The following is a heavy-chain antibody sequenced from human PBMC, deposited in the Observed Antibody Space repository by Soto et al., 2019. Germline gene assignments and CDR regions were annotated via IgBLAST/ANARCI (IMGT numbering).Heavy chain of an antibody. CDR2: IYYSGST. V-gene: IGHV4-31*03. D-gene: IGHD3-22*01. Sequence: SETLSLTCTVSGGSISSGGYYWSWIRQHPGKGLEWIGYIYYSGSTYYNPSLKSRVTISVDTSKNQFSLKLSSVTAADTAVYYCARRDRITMIDSPFRYWGQGTLVTVSS. J-gene: IGHJ4*02. CDR1: GGSISSGGYY. CDR3: ARRDRITMIDSPFRY.